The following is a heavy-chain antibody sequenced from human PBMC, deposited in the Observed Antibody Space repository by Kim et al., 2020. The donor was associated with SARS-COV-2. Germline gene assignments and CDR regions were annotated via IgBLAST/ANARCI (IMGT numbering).Heavy chain of an antibody. CDR1: GGSISNYY. V-gene: IGHV4-59*08. D-gene: IGHD1-26*01. CDR3: ARRGSYYVGYYGMDV. Sequence: SETLSLTCTVSGGSISNYYWNWIRQPPGKGLEWIGYIYYSGGTNYNPSLKSRITMSVDTSKNQFSLKVYSVTAADTAVYYCARRGSYYVGYYGMDVWGQGTTVTVSS. CDR2: IYYSGGT. J-gene: IGHJ6*02.